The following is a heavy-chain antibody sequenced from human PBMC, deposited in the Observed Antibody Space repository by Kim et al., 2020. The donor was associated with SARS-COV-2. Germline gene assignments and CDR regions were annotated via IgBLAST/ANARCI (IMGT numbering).Heavy chain of an antibody. J-gene: IGHJ5*02. CDR2: IIPIFGTA. CDR1: GGTFSSYA. Sequence: SVKVSCKASGGTFSSYAISWVRQAPGQGLEWMGGIIPIFGTANYAQKFQGRVTITADKSTSTAYMELSSLRSEDTAVYYCARDIVVPAASLDPWGQGTLVTVSS. CDR3: ARDIVVPAASLDP. V-gene: IGHV1-69*06. D-gene: IGHD2-2*01.